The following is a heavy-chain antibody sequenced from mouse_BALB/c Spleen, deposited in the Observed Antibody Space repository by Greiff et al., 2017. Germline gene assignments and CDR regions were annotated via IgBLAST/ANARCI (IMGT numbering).Heavy chain of an antibody. Sequence: EVKVVESGGGLVKPGGSLKLSCAASGFTFSSYAMSWVRQTPEKRLEWVASISSGGSTYYPDSVKGRFTISRDNARNILYLQMSSLRSEDTAMYYCARGPVITTVVATEGYYFDYWGQGTTLTVSS. V-gene: IGHV5-6-5*01. CDR1: GFTFSSYA. CDR2: ISSGGST. CDR3: ARGPVITTVVATEGYYFDY. D-gene: IGHD1-1*01. J-gene: IGHJ2*01.